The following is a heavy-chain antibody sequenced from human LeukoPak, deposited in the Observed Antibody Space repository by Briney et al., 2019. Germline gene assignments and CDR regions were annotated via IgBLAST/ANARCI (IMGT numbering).Heavy chain of an antibody. CDR2: ISGGGVTT. J-gene: IGHJ6*03. Sequence: GGSLRLSWAVAGFTFSSYAMSWFRQAAGKGLEYVSGISGGGVTTYYADSVKGRFTVARDNSKNTLYRQMHSLRAEDTAVYYGARHPYALFTRYGYYYYYPDVWGKGTTVIVPS. V-gene: IGHV3-23*01. CDR3: ARHPYALFTRYGYYYYYPDV. D-gene: IGHD3-9*01. CDR1: GFTFSSYA.